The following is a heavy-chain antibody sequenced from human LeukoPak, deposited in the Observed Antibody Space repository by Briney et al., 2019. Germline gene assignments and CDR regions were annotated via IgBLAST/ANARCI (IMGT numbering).Heavy chain of an antibody. D-gene: IGHD3-3*01. CDR3: AKHPYNDFWSGYYKGFDY. CDR1: GFTFNSYW. J-gene: IGHJ4*02. V-gene: IGHV3-7*03. Sequence: PGGSLRLSCAASGFTFNSYWMSWVRQAPGKGLEWVANIKQDGSEKYYVDSVKGRFTISRDNAKNSLNLQMNSLRAEDTAVYYCAKHPYNDFWSGYYKGFDYWGQGTLVTVSS. CDR2: IKQDGSEK.